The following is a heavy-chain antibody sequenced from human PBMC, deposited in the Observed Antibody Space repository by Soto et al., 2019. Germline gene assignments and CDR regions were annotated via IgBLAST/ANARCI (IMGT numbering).Heavy chain of an antibody. D-gene: IGHD4-17*01. CDR3: AKDRDYGGASYYFDY. V-gene: IGHV3-30*18. Sequence: QVQLVESGGGVVQPGRSLRLSCAASGFTFSSYGMHWVRQAPGKGLEWVAVISYDGGDKKYADSVKGRFTISRDNSKNTLYVQMNSLRAEDTAVYYCAKDRDYGGASYYFDYWGQGTLVTVSS. J-gene: IGHJ4*02. CDR1: GFTFSSYG. CDR2: ISYDGGDK.